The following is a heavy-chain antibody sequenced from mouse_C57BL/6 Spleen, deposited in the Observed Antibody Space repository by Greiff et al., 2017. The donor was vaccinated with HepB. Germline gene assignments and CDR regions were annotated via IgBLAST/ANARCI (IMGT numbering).Heavy chain of an antibody. CDR3: ARTYDYDAAYYAMDY. Sequence: QVQLKESGPGILQPSQTLSLTCSFSGFSLSTFGMGVGWIRQPSGKGLEWLAHIWWDDDKYYNPALKSRLTISKDTSKNQVFLKIAHVDTADTATYYCARTYDYDAAYYAMDYWGQGTSVTVSS. CDR2: IWWDDDK. CDR1: GFSLSTFGMG. J-gene: IGHJ4*01. V-gene: IGHV8-8*01. D-gene: IGHD2-4*01.